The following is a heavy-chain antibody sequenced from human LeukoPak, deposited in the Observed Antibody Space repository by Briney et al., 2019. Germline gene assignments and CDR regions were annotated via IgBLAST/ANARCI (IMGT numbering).Heavy chain of an antibody. CDR3: SRELGGSYFDY. J-gene: IGHJ4*02. CDR1: GYTFSNYY. CDR2: NNPSGGRT. V-gene: IGHV1-46*01. Sequence: ASVKVSCKASGYTFSNYYIHWVRQAPGQGLEWMGVNNPSGGRTTHAQKLQGRVTMTRDTSTSTAYMDLSSLRSDDTAVYYCSRELGGSYFDYWGQGTLVTVSS. D-gene: IGHD1-26*01.